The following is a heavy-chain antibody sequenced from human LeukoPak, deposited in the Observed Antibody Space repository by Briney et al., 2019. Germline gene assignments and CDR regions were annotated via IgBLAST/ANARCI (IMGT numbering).Heavy chain of an antibody. CDR3: ARGRGIVGATTDYYFDY. V-gene: IGHV4-59*01. D-gene: IGHD1-26*01. J-gene: IGHJ4*02. Sequence: SETLSLTCTVSGGSINTYYWSWIRQPPGKGLEWIGYIYYSGSTNYNPSLKSRVTISVDTSKNQFSLKLSSVTAADTAVYYCARGRGIVGATTDYYFDYWGQGTLVTVSS. CDR1: GGSINTYY. CDR2: IYYSGST.